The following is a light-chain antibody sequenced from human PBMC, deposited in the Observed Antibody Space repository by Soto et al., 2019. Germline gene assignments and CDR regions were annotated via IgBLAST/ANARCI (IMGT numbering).Light chain of an antibody. CDR3: SSYTGTHTITYV. CDR1: SSDVGGYNR. V-gene: IGLV2-14*01. J-gene: IGLJ1*01. Sequence: QSALTQPASVSGSPGQTITISCTGTSSDVGGYNRVSWYQQDPGKAPKLLISEVTSRPSGVSNRFSGSKSGNTASLTISGLQAEDEADYYCSSYTGTHTITYVFGTGTKLTVL. CDR2: EVT.